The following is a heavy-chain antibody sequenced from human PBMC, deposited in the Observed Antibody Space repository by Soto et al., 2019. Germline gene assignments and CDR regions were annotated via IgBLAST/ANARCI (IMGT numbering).Heavy chain of an antibody. J-gene: IGHJ4*02. D-gene: IGHD7-27*01. Sequence: GGSLRLSCAASGFTLSNYWMTWVRQAPGKGLEWVANINKDGSQKNYVESVKGRFTSARDNGQNSLSLQINSLRVEDTAVYYCVRELGLACWGQGGLVTVAS. V-gene: IGHV3-7*03. CDR2: INKDGSQK. CDR3: VRELGLAC. CDR1: GFTLSNYW.